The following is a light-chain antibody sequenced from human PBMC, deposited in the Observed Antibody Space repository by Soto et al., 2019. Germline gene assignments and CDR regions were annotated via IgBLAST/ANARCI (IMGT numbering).Light chain of an antibody. CDR2: DVS. V-gene: IGLV2-14*01. J-gene: IGLJ2*01. CDR3: NSYTSSSTLL. Sequence: QSAMTQPASVSGSPGQSITISCTGTSSDVGGYNYVSWYQQHPGKAPKLMIYDVSNRPSGVSNRFSGSKSGNTASLTISGRQAEDEADYYCNSYTSSSTLLFGGVTTLTVL. CDR1: SSDVGGYNY.